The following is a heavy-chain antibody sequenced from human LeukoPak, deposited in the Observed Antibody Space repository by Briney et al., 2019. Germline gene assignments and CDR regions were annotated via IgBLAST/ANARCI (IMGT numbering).Heavy chain of an antibody. CDR2: INPSGGST. J-gene: IGHJ5*02. CDR3: ARRVVVVPAAPTPGDNWFDP. V-gene: IGHV1-46*01. CDR1: GYTFTSYY. D-gene: IGHD2-2*01. Sequence: GASVKVSCKASGYTFTSYYMHWVRQAPGQGLEWMGIINPSGGSTSYAQKFQGRVTMTRDTSTSTVYMELSSLRSEDTAVYYCARRVVVVPAAPTPGDNWFDPWGRGTLVTVSS.